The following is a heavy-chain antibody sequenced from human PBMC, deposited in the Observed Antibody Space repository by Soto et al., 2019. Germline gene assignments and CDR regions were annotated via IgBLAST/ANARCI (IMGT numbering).Heavy chain of an antibody. CDR1: GFTFSSYG. V-gene: IGHV3-53*01. CDR2: IYSGGNT. J-gene: IGHJ4*02. CDR3: ARDPPGIAASGAGG. D-gene: IGHD6-13*01. Sequence: GGSLRLSCAASGFTFSSYGMHWVRQAPGKGLEWVSLIYSGGNTHYADSVKGRFTISRDDSKNTLYLQMNSLRVEDTAVYYCARDPPGIAASGAGGWGQGTLVTVSS.